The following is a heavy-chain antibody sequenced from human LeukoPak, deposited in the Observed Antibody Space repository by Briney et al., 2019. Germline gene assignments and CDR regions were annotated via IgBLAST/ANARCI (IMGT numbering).Heavy chain of an antibody. CDR1: GGSISSYS. Sequence: PSETPSLTCAVSGGSISSYSWSWIRQPPGEGLEWIGYIYYSGSTNYNPSLRSRVTISVDTSKNQFSLKLSSVTTADTAIYYCARHVYSSSPFDYWGQGTLVTVSS. CDR3: ARHVYSSSPFDY. D-gene: IGHD6-13*01. V-gene: IGHV4-59*08. J-gene: IGHJ4*02. CDR2: IYYSGST.